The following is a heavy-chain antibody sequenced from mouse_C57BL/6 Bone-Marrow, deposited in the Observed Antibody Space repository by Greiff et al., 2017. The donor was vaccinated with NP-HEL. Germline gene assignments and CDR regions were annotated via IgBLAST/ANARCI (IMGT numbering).Heavy chain of an antibody. Sequence: EVKLVESGGDLVKPGGSLKLSCAASGFTFSSYGMSWVRQTPDKRLEWVATISSGGSYTYYPDSVKGRFTISRDNAKNTLYLQMSSLKSEDTDMYNCARRDIITTVVADWDIDVWGTGTTVTVSS. CDR1: GFTFSSYG. CDR2: ISSGGSYT. J-gene: IGHJ1*03. V-gene: IGHV5-6*02. D-gene: IGHD1-1*01. CDR3: ARRDIITTVVADWDIDV.